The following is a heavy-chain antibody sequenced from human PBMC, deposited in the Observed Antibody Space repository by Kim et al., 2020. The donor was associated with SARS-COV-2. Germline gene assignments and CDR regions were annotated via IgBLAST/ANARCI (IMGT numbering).Heavy chain of an antibody. J-gene: IGHJ6*02. CDR1: GYTFTSYA. CDR2: INAGNGNT. CDR3: ARGSPLWFGELLVSYYGMDV. D-gene: IGHD3-10*01. Sequence: ASVKVSCKASGYTFTSYAMHWVRQAPGQRLEWMGCINAGNGNTKYSQKFQGRVTITRDTSASTAYMELSSLRSEDTAVYYCARGSPLWFGELLVSYYGMDVWGQGTTVTVSS. V-gene: IGHV1-3*01.